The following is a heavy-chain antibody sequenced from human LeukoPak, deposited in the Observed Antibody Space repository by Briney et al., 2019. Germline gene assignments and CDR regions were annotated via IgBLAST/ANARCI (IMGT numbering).Heavy chain of an antibody. Sequence: GASVKVSCKASGGTFISYAISWVRQAPGQGLEWMGGIIPIFGTANYAQKFQGRVTITADESTSTAYMELSSLRSEDTAVYYCAKDPNPTGTYSNYWIYWGQGTLVTVSS. D-gene: IGHD4-11*01. CDR1: GGTFISYA. J-gene: IGHJ4*02. CDR2: IIPIFGTA. V-gene: IGHV1-69*13. CDR3: AKDPNPTGTYSNYWIY.